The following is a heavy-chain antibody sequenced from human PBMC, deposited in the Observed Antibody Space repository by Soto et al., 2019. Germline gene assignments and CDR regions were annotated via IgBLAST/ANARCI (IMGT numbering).Heavy chain of an antibody. D-gene: IGHD1-26*01. CDR3: ARTRGASFFDF. Sequence: PSETLSLTCNVSGGSISGADYYWSWIRQHPGKGLEWIGYIFYSGASYYNSNSSLKSRLFMSLDPSKNNFYLKLTSVTAADTAVYYCARTRGASFFDFWGPGTLVTVSS. CDR2: IFYSGAS. CDR1: GGSISGADYY. V-gene: IGHV4-31*03. J-gene: IGHJ4*02.